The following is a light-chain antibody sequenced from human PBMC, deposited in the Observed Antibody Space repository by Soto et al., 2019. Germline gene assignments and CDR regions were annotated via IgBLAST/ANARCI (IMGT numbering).Light chain of an antibody. V-gene: IGLV2-11*01. CDR2: DAD. CDR3: CSTAGGFTWV. CDR1: SSDVGGYKY. Sequence: SALTQPRSVSGSPGQSVSISCTGASSDVGGYKYVSWYQHHPGKAPKLIIWDADKRPSGVPDRFSGSKSGNTASLTISGLQAEDEADYYCCSTAGGFTWVFGGGTKVTVL. J-gene: IGLJ3*02.